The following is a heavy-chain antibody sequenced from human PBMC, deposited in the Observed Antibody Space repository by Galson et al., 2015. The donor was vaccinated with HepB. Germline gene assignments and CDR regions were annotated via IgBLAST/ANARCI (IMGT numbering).Heavy chain of an antibody. CDR2: ISGSGGST. CDR3: AKGVVAATFRPYDY. J-gene: IGHJ4*02. D-gene: IGHD2-15*01. CDR1: GFTFSSYA. V-gene: IGHV3-23*01. Sequence: SLRLSCAASGFTFSSYAMSWVRQAPGKGLEWVSAISGSGGSTYYADSVKGRFTISRDNSKNTLYLQMNSLRAEDTAVYYCAKGVVAATFRPYDYWGQGTLVTVSS.